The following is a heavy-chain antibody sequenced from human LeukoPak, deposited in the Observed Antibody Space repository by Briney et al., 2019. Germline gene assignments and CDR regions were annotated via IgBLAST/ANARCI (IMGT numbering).Heavy chain of an antibody. CDR3: ARRVGGGAPYYFDY. V-gene: IGHV3-74*01. Sequence: PGGSLRLSCAASGFTFSSYWMHWVRQAPGKGLVWVSRINSDGSSTSYADSVKGRFTISRDNAKNTLYLQMNSPRAEDTAVYYCARRVGGGAPYYFDYWGQGTLVTVSS. CDR2: INSDGSST. J-gene: IGHJ4*02. D-gene: IGHD1-26*01. CDR1: GFTFSSYW.